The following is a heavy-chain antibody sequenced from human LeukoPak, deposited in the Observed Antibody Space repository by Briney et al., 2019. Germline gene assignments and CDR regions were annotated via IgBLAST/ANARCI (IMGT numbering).Heavy chain of an antibody. CDR1: GFTFSSYW. J-gene: IGHJ4*02. D-gene: IGHD3-3*01. V-gene: IGHV3-74*01. CDR2: INSDGSST. CDR3: AKVGGYYDFWSGYRGFDY. Sequence: GGSLRLSCAASGFTFSSYWMHWVRQAPGKGLVWVSRINSDGSSTIYADSVKGRFTISRDNSKNTLYLQMNSLRAEDTAVYYCAKVGGYYDFWSGYRGFDYWGQGTLVTVSS.